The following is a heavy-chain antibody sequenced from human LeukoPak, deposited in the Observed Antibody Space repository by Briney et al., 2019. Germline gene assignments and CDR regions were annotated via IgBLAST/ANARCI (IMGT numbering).Heavy chain of an antibody. CDR2: TNHSGST. CDR3: ARGSRITIFGVVKGGFDP. Sequence: SETLSLTCAVYGGSFSGYYWSWIRQPPGKGLEWIGETNHSGSTNYNPSLKSRVTISVDTSKNQFSLKLSSVTAADTAVYYCARGSRITIFGVVKGGFDPWGQGTLVTVSS. D-gene: IGHD3-3*01. V-gene: IGHV4-34*01. CDR1: GGSFSGYY. J-gene: IGHJ5*02.